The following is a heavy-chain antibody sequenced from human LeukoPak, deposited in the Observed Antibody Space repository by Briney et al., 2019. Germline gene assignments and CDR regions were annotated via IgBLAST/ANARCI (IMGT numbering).Heavy chain of an antibody. Sequence: PSQTLSLTCTVSGYSISSGYYWGWIRQPPGKGLEWIGSIYHSGSTYYNPSLKSRVTISVDTSKNQFSLKLSSVTAADTAVYYCARGPFGSGLFDYWGQGTLVTVSS. CDR2: IYHSGST. J-gene: IGHJ4*02. D-gene: IGHD3-10*01. CDR1: GYSISSGYY. CDR3: ARGPFGSGLFDY. V-gene: IGHV4-38-2*02.